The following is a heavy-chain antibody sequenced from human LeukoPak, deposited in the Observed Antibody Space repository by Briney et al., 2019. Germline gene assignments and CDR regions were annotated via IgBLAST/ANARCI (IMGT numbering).Heavy chain of an antibody. CDR3: AKVRGYSSSNDAFDI. V-gene: IGHV3-48*01. CDR2: ISSSSSTI. Sequence: LPGGSLRLSCVASGFTFSSYSMNWVRQAPGKGLEWVSYISSSSSTIYYADSVKGRFTISRDNSKNTLYLQMNSLRAEDTAVYYCAKVRGYSSSNDAFDIWGQGTMVTVSS. CDR1: GFTFSSYS. D-gene: IGHD6-13*01. J-gene: IGHJ3*02.